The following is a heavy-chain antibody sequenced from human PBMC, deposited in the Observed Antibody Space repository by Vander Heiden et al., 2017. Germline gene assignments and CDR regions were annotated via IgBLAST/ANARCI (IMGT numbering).Heavy chain of an antibody. J-gene: IGHJ4*02. V-gene: IGHV3-23*01. Sequence: EVQLLESGGGLVQPGGSLRLSCAASGFTVSSYAMSWVRRAPGKGLEWVSAISGRGNSTYSADSVKGRFTISRDNSKNTLYLQMNSLRAEDTAVYYCAKDLWEDSSGYYGGCFDDWGQGTLVTVSS. CDR2: ISGRGNST. D-gene: IGHD3-22*01. CDR3: AKDLWEDSSGYYGGCFDD. CDR1: GFTVSSYA.